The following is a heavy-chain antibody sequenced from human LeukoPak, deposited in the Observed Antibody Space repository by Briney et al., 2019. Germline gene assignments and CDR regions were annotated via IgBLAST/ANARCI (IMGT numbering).Heavy chain of an antibody. J-gene: IGHJ4*02. CDR3: ARRRGDSNGYFLSEYYFDY. D-gene: IGHD3-22*01. CDR1: GGSISSSSYY. Sequence: SETLSLTCTVSGGSISSSSYYWGWIRQPPGKGLEWIGSIYYSGSTYYNPSLKSRVTISVDTSKNQFSLKLSSVTAADTAVYYCARRRGDSNGYFLSEYYFDYWGQGTLVTVSS. V-gene: IGHV4-39*01. CDR2: IYYSGST.